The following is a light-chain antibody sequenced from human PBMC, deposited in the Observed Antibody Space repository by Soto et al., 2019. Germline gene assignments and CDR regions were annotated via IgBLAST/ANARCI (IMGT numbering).Light chain of an antibody. J-gene: IGLJ1*01. CDR2: YNN. CDR1: DSNIGSNS. Sequence: QCVLTQPPSASGTAGQVVTISCSAGDSNIGSNSVYWYQHLPRMAPKLLIYYNNQRPSGGPDRFSGSRSGTSASLAIVGLRSEDEAVYYCAAWDASLSACVFGNGTKVTVL. V-gene: IGLV1-47*02. CDR3: AAWDASLSACV.